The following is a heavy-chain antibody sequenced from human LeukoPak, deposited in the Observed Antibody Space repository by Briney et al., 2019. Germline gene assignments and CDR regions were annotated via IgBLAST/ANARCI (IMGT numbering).Heavy chain of an antibody. D-gene: IGHD3-9*01. CDR3: GKTGGGMMTGAFDI. V-gene: IGHV3-53*01. J-gene: IGHJ3*02. CDR1: GFTFSSYS. CDR2: IYTGGST. Sequence: GGSLRLSCAASGFTFSSYSMHWVRQAPGKGLEWVSVIYTGGSTYYADSVKGRFTISRDNSKNTLYLQMNSLRAEDTAVYYCGKTGGGMMTGAFDIWGQGTMVTVSS.